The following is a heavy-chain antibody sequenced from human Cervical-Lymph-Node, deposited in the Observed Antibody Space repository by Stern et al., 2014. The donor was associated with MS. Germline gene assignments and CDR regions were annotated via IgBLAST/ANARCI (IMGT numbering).Heavy chain of an antibody. Sequence: VQLLESGAEVKKPGSSVNVSCKASGGTFSSSYAITWMRQAPGHGLEWMGRIIPILGLPNYAQKFQGRVTITADTSTSTAYMELSSLRSEDTAVYYCARGVVSNRAAATQHNLFDPWGQGTLVTVSS. CDR3: ARGVVSNRAAATQHNLFDP. J-gene: IGHJ5*02. CDR2: IIPILGLP. D-gene: IGHD2-15*01. V-gene: IGHV1-69*09. CDR1: GGTFSSSYA.